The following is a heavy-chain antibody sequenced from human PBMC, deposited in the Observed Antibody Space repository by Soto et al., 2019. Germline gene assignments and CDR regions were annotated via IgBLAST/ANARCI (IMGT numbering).Heavy chain of an antibody. J-gene: IGHJ1*01. CDR2: ISSSSSYI. V-gene: IGHV3-21*01. D-gene: IGHD4-17*01. CDR1: GFTFSSYS. Sequence: GGSLRLSCAASGFTFSSYSMNWVRQAPGKGLEWVSSISSSSSYIYYADSVKGRFTISRDNAKNSLYLQMNSLRAEDTAVYYCARDQREYGDSEYFQHWGQGTLVTVYS. CDR3: ARDQREYGDSEYFQH.